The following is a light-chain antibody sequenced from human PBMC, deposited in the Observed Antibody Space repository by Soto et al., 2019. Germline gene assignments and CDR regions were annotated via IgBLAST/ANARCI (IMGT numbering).Light chain of an antibody. V-gene: IGKV3-20*01. CDR3: HQYGSSPRT. Sequence: ESVLTQSPGTLSLSPGDRATLSCRASQSVRSGHLAWYQQKPGQAPRLVIYDASTRATGIPDRFSGGGSGTDFTLTISRVEPEDFAVYYCHQYGSSPRTFGQGTKVEIK. J-gene: IGKJ1*01. CDR1: QSVRSGH. CDR2: DAS.